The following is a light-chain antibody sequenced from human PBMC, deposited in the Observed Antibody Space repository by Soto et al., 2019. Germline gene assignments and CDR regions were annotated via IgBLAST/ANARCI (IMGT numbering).Light chain of an antibody. Sequence: QSALTQPPSASGSPGQSVTISCTGTSSDVGGYNYVSWYQHHPGKAPKLVIYEVNKRPSGVPDRFSGSKSGNTASLTVSGFQAEDEADYFCSSYAGTNNVVFGGGTKLTVL. CDR1: SSDVGGYNY. V-gene: IGLV2-8*01. CDR2: EVN. CDR3: SSYAGTNNVV. J-gene: IGLJ2*01.